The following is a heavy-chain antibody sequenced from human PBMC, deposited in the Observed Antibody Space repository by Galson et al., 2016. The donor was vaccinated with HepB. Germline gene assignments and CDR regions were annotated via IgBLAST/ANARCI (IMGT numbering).Heavy chain of an antibody. CDR2: IYTRGYT. D-gene: IGHD6-19*01. J-gene: IGHJ5*02. V-gene: IGHV4-61*02. CDR1: ADSIRSGSYY. CDR3: ARLGPAGVGHFDP. Sequence: TLSLTCTVSADSIRSGSYYWSWIRQPAGKGLEWIGRIYTRGYTNYNPSLKSRVTISIDTSRNQFSLQLTSVTAADTAVYYCARLGPAGVGHFDPWGQGTLVTVSS.